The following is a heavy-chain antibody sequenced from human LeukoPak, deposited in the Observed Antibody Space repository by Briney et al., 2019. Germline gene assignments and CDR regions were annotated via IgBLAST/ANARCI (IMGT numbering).Heavy chain of an antibody. J-gene: IGHJ4*03. CDR3: ARGATISETGYFDF. CDR1: GGSFSRYY. Sequence: SETLSLTCDVYGGSFSRYYWSWIRQSPGKGLEWIAEIDHRGDTNYNPSVKSRVTISVDTSKNQFSLKVRSLSAADTAVYYCARGATISETGYFDFWGQGTLVTVSS. V-gene: IGHV4-34*01. D-gene: IGHD5-24*01. CDR2: IDHRGDT.